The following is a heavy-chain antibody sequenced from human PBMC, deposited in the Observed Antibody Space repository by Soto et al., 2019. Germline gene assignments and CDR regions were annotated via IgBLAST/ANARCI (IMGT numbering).Heavy chain of an antibody. J-gene: IGHJ3*01. D-gene: IGHD2-15*01. CDR3: VKDEGFCSGGNCYSVARGGFDL. V-gene: IGHV3-64D*06. CDR2: ISSNGIST. Sequence: AGGSLRLSCSASGFALSSYAMHWVRQAPGKGLEYVSSISSNGISTYYADSVKGRFTISRDNSKNTLYIQMNSLRPDDTALYYCVKDEGFCSGGNCYSVARGGFDLWGQGTMVTVSS. CDR1: GFALSSYA.